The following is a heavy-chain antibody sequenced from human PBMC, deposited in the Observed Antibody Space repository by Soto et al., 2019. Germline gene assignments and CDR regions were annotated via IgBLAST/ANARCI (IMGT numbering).Heavy chain of an antibody. Sequence: EVQLLESGGALVQPGGSLRLSCAASGFTFSGYAMTWVRQAPGKGLEWVSSTGGSGVVTYYADSVTGRFTISRDNSKNTLYLQMDSLRAEDTAVYYCAKDSPFSGTGRLAFDYWGQGTLVTVSS. V-gene: IGHV3-23*01. CDR2: TGGSGVVT. CDR3: AKDSPFSGTGRLAFDY. J-gene: IGHJ4*02. CDR1: GFTFSGYA. D-gene: IGHD3-10*01.